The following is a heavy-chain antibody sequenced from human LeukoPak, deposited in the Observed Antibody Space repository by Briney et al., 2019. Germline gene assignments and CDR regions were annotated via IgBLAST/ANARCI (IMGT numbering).Heavy chain of an antibody. J-gene: IGHJ4*02. D-gene: IGHD6-19*01. CDR2: INARGSDI. Sequence: PGGSLSLSCSASGFTLTSSAMTWVRQAPGTGLEWVSAINARGSDIYYADSVKGRFTISRDIFKNTLYLQMSSLRAEDTAVYYCAKREGPNSGPIDSWGQGTLVTVSS. CDR3: AKREGPNSGPIDS. V-gene: IGHV3-23*01. CDR1: GFTLTSSA.